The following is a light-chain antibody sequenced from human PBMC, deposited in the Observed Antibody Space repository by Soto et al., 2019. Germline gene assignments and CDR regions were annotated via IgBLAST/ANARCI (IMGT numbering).Light chain of an antibody. CDR3: QTYDKAPWT. V-gene: IGKV1-27*01. Sequence: DIQMTQSPSSLSASVGDRVTITCRASRGIYTHLAWYQQKPGNAPKLLIYAAFTLQSGVPSRFSASGSGTDFILTISALQSEDVGTYFCQTYDKAPWTFGPGTRV. J-gene: IGKJ1*01. CDR2: AAF. CDR1: RGIYTH.